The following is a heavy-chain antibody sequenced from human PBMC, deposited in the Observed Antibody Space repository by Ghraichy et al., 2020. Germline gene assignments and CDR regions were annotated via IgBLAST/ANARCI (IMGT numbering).Heavy chain of an antibody. CDR2: IYYSGST. Sequence: SETLSLTCTVSGGSISSSSYYWGWIRQPPGKGLEWIGSIYYSGSTYYNPSLKSRVTISVDTSKNQFSLKLSSVTAADTAVYYCARHEDSSGWYQYYFDYWGQGTLVTVSS. J-gene: IGHJ4*02. D-gene: IGHD6-19*01. V-gene: IGHV4-39*01. CDR3: ARHEDSSGWYQYYFDY. CDR1: GGSISSSSYY.